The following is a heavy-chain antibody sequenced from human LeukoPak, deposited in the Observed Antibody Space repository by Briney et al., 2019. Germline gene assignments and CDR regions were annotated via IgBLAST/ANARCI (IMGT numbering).Heavy chain of an antibody. J-gene: IGHJ4*02. D-gene: IGHD2-15*01. CDR1: GFTFSSYW. V-gene: IGHV3-7*01. CDR2: IKQDGSEK. Sequence: GGSLRLSCAASGFTFSSYWMSWVRQAPGKGLEWVANIKQDGSEKYYVDSVKGRFTISRDNAKSSLYLQMNSLRAEDTAVYYCATGRGRLVAATLFDYWGQGTLVTVSS. CDR3: ATGRGRLVAATLFDY.